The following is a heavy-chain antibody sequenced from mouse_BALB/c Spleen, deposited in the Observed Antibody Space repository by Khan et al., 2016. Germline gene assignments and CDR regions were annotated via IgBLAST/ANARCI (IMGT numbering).Heavy chain of an antibody. V-gene: IGHV3-2*02. Sequence: EVQLVESGPGLGKPSQSLSLTCTVTGYSNTSDYAWNWIRQFPGNKLEWMGYISYSDSTNYNPSPKSRFSNTRVTSKNQFFLQLNSVTTADTATYYCARGMITTFDYWGQGTTLTVSS. J-gene: IGHJ2*01. D-gene: IGHD2-4*01. CDR3: ARGMITTFDY. CDR2: ISYSDST. CDR1: GYSNTSDYA.